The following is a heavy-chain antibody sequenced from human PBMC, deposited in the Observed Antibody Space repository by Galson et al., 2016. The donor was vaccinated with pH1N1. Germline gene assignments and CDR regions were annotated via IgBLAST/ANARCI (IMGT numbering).Heavy chain of an antibody. V-gene: IGHV1-8*03. J-gene: IGHJ6*02. Sequence: SVKVSCKASGYTFTTYDINWVRQATGQGLEWMGWMNPNSGDRGYAQKFQDRLTIAKNTSISTAYMELSSLRSEDTAVYYCARGRMSGSDHYQYGMVVWGQGTTVTVSS. D-gene: IGHD1-20*01. CDR1: GYTFTTYD. CDR3: ARGRMSGSDHYQYGMVV. CDR2: MNPNSGDR.